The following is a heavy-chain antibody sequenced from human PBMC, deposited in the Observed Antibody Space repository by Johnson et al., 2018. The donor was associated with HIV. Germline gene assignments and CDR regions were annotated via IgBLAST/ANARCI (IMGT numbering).Heavy chain of an antibody. J-gene: IGHJ3*02. CDR1: GFTFSNYP. CDR3: SKGISGYSDAFDI. CDR2: ISGTGDNT. V-gene: IGHV3-23*04. Sequence: EVQLVESGGGVVQPGRSLRLSCAASGFTFSNYPMNWVRQAPGKGLEWVAVISGTGDNTYYADSVKGRFTISRENSKNQVYLPLNSMRVEDTAVYYCSKGISGYSDAFDIWGQGTMVTVSS. D-gene: IGHD3-10*01.